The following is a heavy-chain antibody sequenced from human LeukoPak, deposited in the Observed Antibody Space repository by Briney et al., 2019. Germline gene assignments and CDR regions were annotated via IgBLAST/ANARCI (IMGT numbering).Heavy chain of an antibody. J-gene: IGHJ6*04. CDR2: ISSRSSYI. D-gene: IGHD3-10*02. V-gene: IGHV3-21*01. Sequence: KAGGSLRLSCTDSGFTFSNYSLSWVRQAPGKGLEWVSSISSRSSYIYYADSVKGRFTISRDNAQNSLYLQMNSLRAEDTAVYYCAELGITMIGGVWGKGTTVTISS. CDR3: AELGITMIGGV. CDR1: GFTFSNYS.